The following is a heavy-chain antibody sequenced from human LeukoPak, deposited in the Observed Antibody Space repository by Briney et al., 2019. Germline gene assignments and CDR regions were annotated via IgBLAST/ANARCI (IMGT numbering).Heavy chain of an antibody. D-gene: IGHD6-19*01. V-gene: IGHV3-30-3*01. CDR1: GFTFSSYA. Sequence: GGSLRLPCAASGFTFSSYAMHWVRQAPGKGLEWVAVISYDGSNKYYADSVKGRFTISRDNSKNTLYLQMNSLRAEDTAVYYCAKGDRGGWSNHYYYGMDVWGQGTTVTVSS. CDR2: ISYDGSNK. CDR3: AKGDRGGWSNHYYYGMDV. J-gene: IGHJ6*02.